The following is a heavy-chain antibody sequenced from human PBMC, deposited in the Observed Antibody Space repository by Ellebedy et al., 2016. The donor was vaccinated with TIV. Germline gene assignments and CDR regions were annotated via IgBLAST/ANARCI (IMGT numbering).Heavy chain of an antibody. Sequence: GGSLRLXXAASGFTFSGYAMTWVRQAPGKGLEWVSTISATAASTYYADAVRGRFTISRDNSKNTLYLQMNSLRAEDTAVYYCAKDDCSGSTCSLDNWGQGTLVTVSS. J-gene: IGHJ4*02. CDR3: AKDDCSGSTCSLDN. CDR2: ISATAAST. CDR1: GFTFSGYA. D-gene: IGHD2-15*01. V-gene: IGHV3-23*01.